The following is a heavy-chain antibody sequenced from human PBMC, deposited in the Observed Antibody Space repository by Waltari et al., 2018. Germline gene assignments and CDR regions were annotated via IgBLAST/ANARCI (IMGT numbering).Heavy chain of an antibody. J-gene: IGHJ5*02. CDR2: IYHSGST. D-gene: IGHD3-22*01. V-gene: IGHV4-38-2*02. CDR3: AREEIGWFDP. CDR1: GYSISSGYY. Sequence: QVQLQESGPGLVKPSETLSLTCAVSGYSISSGYYWGWIRQPPGKGLEWIGSIYHSGSTYYYPSLKSRVTISVDTSKNQFSLKLSSVTAADTAVYYCAREEIGWFDPWGQGTLVTVSS.